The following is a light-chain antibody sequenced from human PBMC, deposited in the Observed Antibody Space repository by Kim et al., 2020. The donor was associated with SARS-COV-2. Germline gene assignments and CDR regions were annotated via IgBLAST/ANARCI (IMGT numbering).Light chain of an antibody. CDR2: GAS. J-gene: IGKJ1*01. V-gene: IGKV3-20*01. CDR3: QQYGSSPQT. CDR1: QSVSSSY. Sequence: PGERATLSCRASQSVSSSYLAWYQQKPGQAPRLLIYGASSRATGIPDRFSGSGSGTDFTLTISRLEPEDFAVYYCQQYGSSPQTFGQGTKVDIK.